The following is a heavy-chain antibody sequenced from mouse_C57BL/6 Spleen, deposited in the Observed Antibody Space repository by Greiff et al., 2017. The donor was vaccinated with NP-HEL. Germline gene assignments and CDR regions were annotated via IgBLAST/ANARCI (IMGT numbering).Heavy chain of an antibody. Sequence: EVQLVESGGGLVKPGGSLKLSCAASGFTFSDYGMHWVRQAPEQGLEWVAYISRGSSTIYYADTVKGRFTISRDNATNTLFLQMTSLRSEDTAMYYCAKCPLTTVVDYWGQGTTLTVAS. J-gene: IGHJ2*01. CDR2: ISRGSSTI. CDR3: AKCPLTTVVDY. V-gene: IGHV5-17*01. D-gene: IGHD1-1*01. CDR1: GFTFSDYG.